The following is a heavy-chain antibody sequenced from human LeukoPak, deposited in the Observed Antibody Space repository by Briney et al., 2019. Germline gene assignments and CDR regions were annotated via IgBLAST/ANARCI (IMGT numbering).Heavy chain of an antibody. CDR1: GYSFTSYW. CDR3: ARIVVVTAPHRYFDL. V-gene: IGHV5-51*01. D-gene: IGHD2-21*02. J-gene: IGHJ2*01. CDR2: IHPGDSDT. Sequence: RGESLKISCKGSGYSFTSYWVGWVRQMPGKGLEWMGIIHPGDSDTRYSPSFQGQVTILVDKPISTAYLQWSSLKASDTAMYYCARIVVVTAPHRYFDLWGRGTLVTVSS.